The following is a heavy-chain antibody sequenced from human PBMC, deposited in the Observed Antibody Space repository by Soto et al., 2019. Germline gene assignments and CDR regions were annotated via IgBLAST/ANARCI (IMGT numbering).Heavy chain of an antibody. CDR3: ARDGRVVPAATNLFDY. Sequence: PSETLSLTCAVYGGSFSGYYWSWIRRPPGKGLEWIGEINLSGSTNYNPSLKSRVTISVDTSKNQFSLKLSSVTAADTAVYYCARDGRVVPAATNLFDYWGQGTLVTVSS. CDR1: GGSFSGYY. J-gene: IGHJ4*02. D-gene: IGHD2-2*01. V-gene: IGHV4-34*01. CDR2: INLSGST.